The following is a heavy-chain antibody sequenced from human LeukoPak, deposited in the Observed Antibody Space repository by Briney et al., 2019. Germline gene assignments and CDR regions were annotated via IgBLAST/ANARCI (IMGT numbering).Heavy chain of an antibody. V-gene: IGHV3-49*04. J-gene: IGHJ4*02. Sequence: PGRSLSLSCTASGFSFGDYAMSWVRQAPGKGLEWVGFIRNKASGETTQYAASVKGRFTISRDNSKSIAYLQVNSRQAEDTAVYYCARPIYGSGSYYFDYWGQGTLVT. CDR1: GFSFGDYA. CDR3: ARPIYGSGSYYFDY. D-gene: IGHD3-10*01. CDR2: IRNKASGETT.